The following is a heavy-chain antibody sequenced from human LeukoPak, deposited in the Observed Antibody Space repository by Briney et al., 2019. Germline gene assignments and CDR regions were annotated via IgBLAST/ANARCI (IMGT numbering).Heavy chain of an antibody. CDR2: ISAYNGNT. D-gene: IGHD2-15*01. J-gene: IGHJ6*02. CDR1: GYTFISYG. Sequence: ASVKVSCKASGYTFISYGINWVRLAPGQGLEWMGGISAYNGNTNYAQKLQGRVTMTTDPSTSTAYMELSSLRSEDTAVYYCASRACGSCYPYYYYGMDVWGQGTTVTVSS. CDR3: ASRACGSCYPYYYYGMDV. V-gene: IGHV1-18*01.